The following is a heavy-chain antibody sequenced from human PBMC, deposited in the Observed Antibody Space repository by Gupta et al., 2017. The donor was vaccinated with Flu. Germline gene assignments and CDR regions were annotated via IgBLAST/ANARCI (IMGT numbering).Heavy chain of an antibody. CDR2: ILPIFGTA. V-gene: IGHV1-69*06. Sequence: QEQLVQSGAEVKKPGSSVKVSCRASGGTFSSYAINWVRQAPGQGLEWMGGILPIFGTANYSQRFQGRVTITADRSTYTTYMELSNLRSDDSAVYYCARTFQTTVVTPDWFDPWGQGTLVTVSS. CDR1: GGTFSSYA. J-gene: IGHJ5*02. CDR3: ARTFQTTVVTPDWFDP. D-gene: IGHD4-17*01.